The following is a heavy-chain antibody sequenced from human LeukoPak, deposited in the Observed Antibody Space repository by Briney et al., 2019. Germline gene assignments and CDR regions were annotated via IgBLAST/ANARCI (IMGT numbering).Heavy chain of an antibody. CDR3: TTDRGYYYGSGTYYLDD. D-gene: IGHD3-10*01. CDR2: IKSKIDAGTT. Sequence: PGGSLRLSCAASGFTFSSYAMSWVRQAPGKGLEWVGRIKSKIDAGTTDYAAPVKGRFTISRDDSKNTLYLQMNNLKSEGTAVYYCTTDRGYYYGSGTYYLDDWGQGTLVTISS. V-gene: IGHV3-15*01. CDR1: GFTFSSYA. J-gene: IGHJ4*02.